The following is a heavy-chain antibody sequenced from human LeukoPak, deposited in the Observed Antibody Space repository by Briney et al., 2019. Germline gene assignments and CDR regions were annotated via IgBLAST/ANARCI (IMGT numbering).Heavy chain of an antibody. D-gene: IGHD3-22*01. V-gene: IGHV4-38-2*02. CDR1: GYSISSGYY. J-gene: IGHJ3*02. CDR3: ARRHYYDSSGYNDAFDI. Sequence: SETLSLTCTVSGYSISSGYYWGWIRQPPGKGLEWIGSIYHSGSTYYNPSLKSRVTISVDTSKNQFSLKLSSVTAADTAVYYCARRHYYDSSGYNDAFDIWGQGTMVTVSS. CDR2: IYHSGST.